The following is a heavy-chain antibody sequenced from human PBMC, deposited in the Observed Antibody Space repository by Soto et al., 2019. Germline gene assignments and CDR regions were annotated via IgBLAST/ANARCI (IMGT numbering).Heavy chain of an antibody. D-gene: IGHD2-15*01. CDR2: ISYDGSNK. CDR1: GFTFSSYG. J-gene: IGHJ4*02. Sequence: PGGSLRLSCAASGFTFSSYGMHWVRQAPGKGLEWVAVISYDGSNKNYADSVKGRFTISRDNAKNTLYLQMNSLRAEDTAVYYCATQGYCSGGSCHRPIDYWGQGTLVTVSS. V-gene: IGHV3-30*03. CDR3: ATQGYCSGGSCHRPIDY.